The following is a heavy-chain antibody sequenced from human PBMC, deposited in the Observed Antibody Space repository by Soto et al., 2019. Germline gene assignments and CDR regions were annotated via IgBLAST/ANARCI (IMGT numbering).Heavy chain of an antibody. D-gene: IGHD1-20*01. CDR2: IIPLHNTS. CDR1: GGAFTNYS. J-gene: IGHJ6*02. Sequence: QVQPLQSGAEVKKPGSSAKVSCKVSGGAFTNYSLNWVRHAPGQGLEWLGGIIPLHNTSNYSLKLLGRGSVTADISSNTVYMHLSGLTSDDTATYYCAIWSNWNPLYYRGMDVWGQGTTVTVSS. V-gene: IGHV1-69*06. CDR3: AIWSNWNPLYYRGMDV.